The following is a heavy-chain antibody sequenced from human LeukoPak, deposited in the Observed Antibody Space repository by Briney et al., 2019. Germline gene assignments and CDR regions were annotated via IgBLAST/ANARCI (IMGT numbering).Heavy chain of an antibody. CDR2: MNPYSGNT. Sequence: ASVKVSCKASGYTFNSHDINWVRQATGQGLEWRGWMNPYSGNTGYAQKFQGRVAMTRDTSINTAYLDFYSLRSEDTAVYYCARGYSPTLRTTGNDYWGQGTLVTVSS. D-gene: IGHD1-1*01. J-gene: IGHJ4*02. CDR1: GYTFNSHD. V-gene: IGHV1-8*01. CDR3: ARGYSPTLRTTGNDY.